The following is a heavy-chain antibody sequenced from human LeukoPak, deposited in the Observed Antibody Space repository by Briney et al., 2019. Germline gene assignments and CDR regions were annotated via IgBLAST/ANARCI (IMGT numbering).Heavy chain of an antibody. CDR3: AKGQAVAGKRFYYFDY. CDR1: GFTFSSYA. D-gene: IGHD6-19*01. Sequence: GGSLRLSCAASGFTFSSYAMSWVRQAPGEGLEWVSAISGSGGSTYYADSVKGRFTISRDNSKNTLYLQMNSLRAEDTAVYYCAKGQAVAGKRFYYFDYWGQGTLVTVSS. V-gene: IGHV3-23*01. CDR2: ISGSGGST. J-gene: IGHJ4*02.